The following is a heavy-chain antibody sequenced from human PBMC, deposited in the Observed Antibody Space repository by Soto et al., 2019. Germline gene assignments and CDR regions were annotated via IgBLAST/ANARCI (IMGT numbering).Heavy chain of an antibody. J-gene: IGHJ6*03. V-gene: IGHV6-1*01. CDR1: GDSVSSNSAA. CDR2: TYYRSRWYN. D-gene: IGHD6-13*01. CDR3: AREPAAAGPGHMDV. Sequence: PSQTLSLTCAISGDSVSSNSAAWNWIRQSPSRGLEWLGRTYYRSRWYNDYAVSVKSRITINPDTSKNQFSLKLSSVTAADTAVYYCAREPAAAGPGHMDVWGKGTTVTVSS.